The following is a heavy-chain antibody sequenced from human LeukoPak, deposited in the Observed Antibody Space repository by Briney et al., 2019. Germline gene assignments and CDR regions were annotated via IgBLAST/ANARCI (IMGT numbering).Heavy chain of an antibody. D-gene: IGHD3-10*01. CDR1: GFTFSSYS. V-gene: IGHV3-21*01. CDR3: ARYGPSFGRYGMDV. Sequence: GGSLRLSCAASGFTFSSYSMNWVRQAPGKGLEWVSSISSSSSCIYYADSVKGRFTISRDNAKNSLYLQMNSLRAEDTAVYYCARYGPSFGRYGMDVWGQGTTVTVSS. CDR2: ISSSSSCI. J-gene: IGHJ6*02.